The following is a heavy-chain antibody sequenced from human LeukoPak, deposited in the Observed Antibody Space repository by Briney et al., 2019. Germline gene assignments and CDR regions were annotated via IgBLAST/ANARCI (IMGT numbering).Heavy chain of an antibody. CDR1: GYTFTTYY. CDR3: ARDRRDYFDSRGYYYPLGY. V-gene: IGHV1-46*01. D-gene: IGHD3-22*01. Sequence: ASVKVSCKASGYTFTTYYMHWVRQAPGQGLEWIGIINPSGGSTSYTQKFQGRVTMTRDMSTSTVYMELSSLRSEDTAVYYCARDRRDYFDSRGYYYPLGYWGQGTLVTVSS. CDR2: INPSGGST. J-gene: IGHJ4*02.